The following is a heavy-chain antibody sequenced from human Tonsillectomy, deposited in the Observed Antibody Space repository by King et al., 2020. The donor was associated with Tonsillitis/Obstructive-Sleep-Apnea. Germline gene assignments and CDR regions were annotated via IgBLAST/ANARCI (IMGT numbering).Heavy chain of an antibody. CDR2: IYPGDSDT. CDR3: ARPETELNDAFDI. Sequence: QLVQSGAEVKKPGESLKISCKGSGYSFTNYWIGWVRQMPGKGLEWMGIIYPGDSDTRYSPSFQCQVTISADKSITAAYLQWSSLKASDTAMYYCARPETELNDAFDIWGQGTMVTVSS. CDR1: GYSFTNYW. D-gene: IGHD1-1*01. J-gene: IGHJ3*02. V-gene: IGHV5-51*01.